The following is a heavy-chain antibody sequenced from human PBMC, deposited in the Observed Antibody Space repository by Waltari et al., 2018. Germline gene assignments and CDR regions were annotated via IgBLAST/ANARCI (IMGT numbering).Heavy chain of an antibody. J-gene: IGHJ4*02. D-gene: IGHD3-10*01. CDR3: ARDRGTSLDY. CDR1: GFTFSTSW. CDR2: IGSDGSYT. Sequence: EVQLVESGGGIVQPGGSLRLSCAASGFTFSTSWMHWVRQAPGKGLVWVSRIGSDGSYTNHADSVKGRFTISRDNAKNTLYLQMNSLRAEDTAVYYCARDRGTSLDYWGQGTLVTVSS. V-gene: IGHV3-74*01.